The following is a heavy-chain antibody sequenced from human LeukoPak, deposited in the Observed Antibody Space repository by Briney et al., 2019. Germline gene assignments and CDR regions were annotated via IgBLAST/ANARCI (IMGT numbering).Heavy chain of an antibody. D-gene: IGHD3-10*01. CDR3: AKDQGYYYGSGTYYDY. V-gene: IGHV3-23*01. CDR2: ISGSGDNT. Sequence: GGSLRLSCAASGFTFSTYAMSWVRQAPGKGLEWVSVISGSGDNTNYADSVKGRFTISRDNSKNTLFLQVNSLRAEDTAVYYCAKDQGYYYGSGTYYDYWGQGTLVTVSS. CDR1: GFTFSTYA. J-gene: IGHJ4*02.